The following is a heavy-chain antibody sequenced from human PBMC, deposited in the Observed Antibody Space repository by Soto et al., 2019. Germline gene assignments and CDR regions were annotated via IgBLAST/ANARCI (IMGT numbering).Heavy chain of an antibody. CDR3: ARGRGYCGGTNCYLDY. D-gene: IGHD2-21*01. V-gene: IGHV3-48*02. Sequence: PGGSLRLSCAASGFSFNIFAMNWVRQAPGQGLEWVSYISSSGSTIYYADSVKGRFTISRDNAKNSLYLQMNSLRDDDTAVYYCARGRGYCGGTNCYLDYWGQGALVTVSS. J-gene: IGHJ4*02. CDR2: ISSSGSTI. CDR1: GFSFNIFA.